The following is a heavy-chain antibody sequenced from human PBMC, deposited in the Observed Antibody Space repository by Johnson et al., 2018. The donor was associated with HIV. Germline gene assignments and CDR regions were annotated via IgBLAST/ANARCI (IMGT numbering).Heavy chain of an antibody. Sequence: QEQLVESGGGLVQPGGSLRLSCAASGLTVRSNYMSWVRQAPGKGLQWVTFIRYDGSNKYYADSVNGRFTISRDNSKNTLYLQMNSLRAEATAVYYCAKGGGNYWPNAFDVWGQGTMLTFSS. V-gene: IGHV3-30*02. D-gene: IGHD3-22*01. CDR1: GLTVRSNY. J-gene: IGHJ3*01. CDR2: IRYDGSNK. CDR3: AKGGGNYWPNAFDV.